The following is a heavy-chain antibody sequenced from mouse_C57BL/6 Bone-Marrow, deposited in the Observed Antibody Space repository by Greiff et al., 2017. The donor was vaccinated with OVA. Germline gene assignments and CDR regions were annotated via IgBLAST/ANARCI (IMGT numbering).Heavy chain of an antibody. CDR2: IWSGGST. CDR1: GFSLTSYG. J-gene: IGHJ2*01. Sequence: VQRVESGPGLVQPSQSLSITCTVSGFSLTSYGVHWVRQSPGKGLEWLGVIWSGGSTDYNAAVISRLSSSKDNSKSQVFFKMNSLQADDTAIYYCARKVNRYFDYWGQGTTLTVSS. V-gene: IGHV2-2*01. CDR3: ARKVNRYFDY. D-gene: IGHD2-2*01.